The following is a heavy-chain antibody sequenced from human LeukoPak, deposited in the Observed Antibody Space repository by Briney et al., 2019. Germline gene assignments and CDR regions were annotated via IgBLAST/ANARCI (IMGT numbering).Heavy chain of an antibody. CDR1: GFNFSSYW. CDR2: IGQDGNEK. Sequence: GGSLRLSCTTSGFNFSSYWMSWVRQAPGLGLEWVANIGQDGNEKYYVDSVKGRFIISRDNARNSLHLQMNGLRAEDTAVYYCATGSRANSWGRGALVTVSS. CDR3: ATGSRANS. V-gene: IGHV3-7*01. J-gene: IGHJ4*02.